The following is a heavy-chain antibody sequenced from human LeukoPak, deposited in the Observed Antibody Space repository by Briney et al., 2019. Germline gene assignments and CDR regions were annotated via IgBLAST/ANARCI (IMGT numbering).Heavy chain of an antibody. CDR3: ARVPTVTFFDY. J-gene: IGHJ4*02. V-gene: IGHV4-61*02. CDR2: ISTSGRT. CDR1: GGSISSGSYY. D-gene: IGHD4-17*01. Sequence: SETLSLTCTVSGGSISSGSYYWTWIRQPAGKGLEWIGRISTSGRTNFNPSLKSRVTISVDTSKNQFSLKLSSVTAADTAVYYCARVPTVTFFDYWGQGTLVTVSS.